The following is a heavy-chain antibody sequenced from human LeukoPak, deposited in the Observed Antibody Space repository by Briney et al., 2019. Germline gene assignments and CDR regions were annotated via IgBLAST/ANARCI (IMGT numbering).Heavy chain of an antibody. D-gene: IGHD3-22*01. J-gene: IGHJ4*02. CDR2: INHSGST. CDR3: ARKGKYYYDSSGYYLDY. CDR1: GGSFSGYY. V-gene: IGHV4-34*01. Sequence: SETLSLTCAVYGGSFSGYYWSWIRQPPGKGLEWIGEINHSGSTNYNPSLKRRVTISVDTSKNQFSLKLSSVTAADTAVYYCARKGKYYYDSSGYYLDYGGQGTLVTVS.